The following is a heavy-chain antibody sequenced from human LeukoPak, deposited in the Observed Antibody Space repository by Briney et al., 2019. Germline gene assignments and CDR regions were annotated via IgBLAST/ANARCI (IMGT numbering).Heavy chain of an antibody. CDR3: ARVKLRYLFRDAFDI. CDR1: GFTFSSYA. Sequence: PGGSLRLSCAASGFTFSSYAMHWVRQAPGKGLEWVAVISYDGSNKYYADSVKGRFTISRDNSKNTLYLQMNSLRAEDTAVYYCARVKLRYLFRDAFDIWGQGTMVTVSS. V-gene: IGHV3-30-3*01. D-gene: IGHD1-7*01. J-gene: IGHJ3*02. CDR2: ISYDGSNK.